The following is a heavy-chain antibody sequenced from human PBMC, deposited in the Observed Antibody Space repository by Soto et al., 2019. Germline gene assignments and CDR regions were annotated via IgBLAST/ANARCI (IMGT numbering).Heavy chain of an antibody. CDR1: GFTFSSYG. J-gene: IGHJ4*02. V-gene: IGHV3-33*01. CDR3: ARGLWSFDY. CDR2: IWLDGSNK. Sequence: QVQLVESGGGVVQPGRSLRLSCAASGFTFSSYGMHWVRQAPGKGLEWVAVIWLDGSNKYDADSVKGRFTISRDNSKNTLYRQMNSLRAEDTAVYYCARGLWSFDYWGQGTLVTVSS. D-gene: IGHD5-18*01.